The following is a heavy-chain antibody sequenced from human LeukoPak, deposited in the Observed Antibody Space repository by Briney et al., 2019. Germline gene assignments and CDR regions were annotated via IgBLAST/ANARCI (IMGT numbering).Heavy chain of an antibody. J-gene: IGHJ4*02. D-gene: IGHD5-18*01. CDR2: IYSSGST. CDR1: GGSISSYY. V-gene: IGHV4-4*07. CDR3: AREGYSYGSSDY. Sequence: KSSETLSLTCTVSGGSISSYYWSWIRQPAGKGLEWIGHIYSSGSTNYNPSLKSRVTMSVDTSKNQFSLKLTSVTAADTAVYYCAREGYSYGSSDYWGQGTLVTVSS.